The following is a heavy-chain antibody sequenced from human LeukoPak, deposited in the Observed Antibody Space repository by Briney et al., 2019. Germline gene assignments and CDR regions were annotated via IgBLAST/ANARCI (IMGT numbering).Heavy chain of an antibody. V-gene: IGHV3-7*04. CDR2: IKPDGSEG. D-gene: IGHD6-19*01. J-gene: IGHJ6*02. Sequence: GGSLRFSCAASGFTFSSYWMAWVRQAPGKGLEWVANIKPDGSEGYYVDSLKGRFTISRDNAENSLFLQMNSLRAEDTAVYYCARAAVASPGDVWGQGTTVTVSS. CDR1: GFTFSSYW. CDR3: ARAAVASPGDV.